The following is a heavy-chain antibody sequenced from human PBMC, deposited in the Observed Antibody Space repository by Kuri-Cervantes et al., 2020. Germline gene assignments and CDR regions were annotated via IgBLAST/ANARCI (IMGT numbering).Heavy chain of an antibody. CDR1: GGSVSSGSYY. J-gene: IGHJ4*02. CDR3: ARHPDGSGDGYNNWTLDY. CDR2: IYYSGST. V-gene: IGHV4-61*01. D-gene: IGHD5-24*01. Sequence: GSLRLSCTVSGGSVSSGSYYWSWIRQPPGKGLEWIGYIYYSGSTYYNPSLKSRVTISVDTSKNQFSLKLSSVTAADTAMYYCARHPDGSGDGYNNWTLDYWGQGTLVTVSS.